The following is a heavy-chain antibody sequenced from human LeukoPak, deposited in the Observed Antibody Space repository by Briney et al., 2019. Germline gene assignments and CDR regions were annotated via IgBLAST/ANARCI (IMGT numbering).Heavy chain of an antibody. Sequence: GRSLRLSCAASGFTFSSYAMHWVRQAPDKGLEWVAVISYDGSNKYYADSVKGRFTISRDNSKNTLYLQMNSLRAEDTAVYYCARDGSRGDGYNLSYYYYYGMDVWGQGTTVTVSS. D-gene: IGHD5-24*01. CDR3: ARDGSRGDGYNLSYYYYYGMDV. V-gene: IGHV3-30-3*01. J-gene: IGHJ6*02. CDR1: GFTFSSYA. CDR2: ISYDGSNK.